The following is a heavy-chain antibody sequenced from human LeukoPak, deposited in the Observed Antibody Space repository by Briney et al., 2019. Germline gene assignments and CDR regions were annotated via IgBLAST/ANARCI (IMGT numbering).Heavy chain of an antibody. CDR2: ITTSDSTT. CDR3: ARGTLRMAPPNY. D-gene: IGHD5-24*01. J-gene: IGHJ4*02. V-gene: IGHV3-48*03. Sequence: GGSLRLSCGASGFTFSSYAMTWVRQAPGKGLEWLSYITTSDSTTHYADSVKGRFTISRDDAQNSLYLQMNSLRVEDTAVYYCARGTLRMAPPNYWGQGTLVTVSS. CDR1: GFTFSSYA.